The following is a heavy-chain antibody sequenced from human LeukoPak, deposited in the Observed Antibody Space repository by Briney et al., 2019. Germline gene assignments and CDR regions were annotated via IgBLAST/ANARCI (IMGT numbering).Heavy chain of an antibody. V-gene: IGHV3-23*01. CDR2: ISGSGGST. J-gene: IGHJ4*02. D-gene: IGHD6-19*01. Sequence: GGSLRLSCAASGFTFSSYAMSWVRQAPGKGLEWVSAISGSGGSTYYADSVKGRFTISRDNSKNTLYLQVNSLRAEDTAVYYCASSTRAVAGNFDYWGQGTLVTVSS. CDR3: ASSTRAVAGNFDY. CDR1: GFTFSSYA.